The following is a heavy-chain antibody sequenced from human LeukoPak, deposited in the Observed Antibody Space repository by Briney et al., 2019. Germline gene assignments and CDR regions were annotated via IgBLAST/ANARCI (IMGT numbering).Heavy chain of an antibody. V-gene: IGHV6-1*01. CDR1: GDIFSSNSAG. CDR2: TYYRSKWYN. CDR3: ASGGLYSSSWYQDYYYMDV. Sequence: QTLSLTCALSGDIFSSNSAGWNWVRQAPSRGLEWLGRTYYRSKWYNDYAVSVKSRITINPDTSKNQFSLQLNSVTPEDTAVYYCASGGLYSSSWYQDYYYMDVWGKGTTVTVSS. J-gene: IGHJ6*03. D-gene: IGHD6-13*01.